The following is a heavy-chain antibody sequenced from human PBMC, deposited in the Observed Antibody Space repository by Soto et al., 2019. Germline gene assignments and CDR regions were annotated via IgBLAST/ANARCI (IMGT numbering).Heavy chain of an antibody. CDR2: INSDGSST. D-gene: IGHD2-15*01. CDR3: ARPTSLGGNPFDY. J-gene: IGHJ4*02. V-gene: IGHV3-74*01. CDR1: GFTFSSYW. Sequence: PGGSLRLSCAASGFTFSSYWMHWVRQSPGKGLVWVSRINSDGSSTTYADSVEGRFTTSRDNAKNTLYLQMNSLRAEDTAVYYCARPTSLGGNPFDYWGQGALVTVSS.